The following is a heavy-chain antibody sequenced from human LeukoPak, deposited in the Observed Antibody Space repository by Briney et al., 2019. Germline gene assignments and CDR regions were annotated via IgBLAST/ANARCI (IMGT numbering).Heavy chain of an antibody. CDR1: GFTFSNYA. J-gene: IGHJ6*03. D-gene: IGHD3-3*01. CDR3: ARDGGPYDFWSGYYPNYYYYYMDV. V-gene: IGHV3-30-3*01. CDR2: ISYDGSNK. Sequence: PGRSLRLSCAASGFTFSNYAVHWVRQAPDKGLEWVAIISYDGSNKYYTDSVKGRFTISRDNSKNTLYLQMNSLRAEDTAVYYCARDGGPYDFWSGYYPNYYYYYMDVWGKGTTVTVSS.